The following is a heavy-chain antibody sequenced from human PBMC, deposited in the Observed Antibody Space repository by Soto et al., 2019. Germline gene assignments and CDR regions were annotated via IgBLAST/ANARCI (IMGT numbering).Heavy chain of an antibody. CDR1: GGSFTGNY. CDR3: ATDNATSYFGMDV. J-gene: IGHJ6*02. CDR2: VNARGSS. D-gene: IGHD2-2*01. Sequence: SETLSLTCAVYGGSFTGNYRSCIRQPPGKGLEWIGEVNARGSSNFNPSLKSRVTISVDTSKKQFTLKLTSVTAADTAVYYCATDNATSYFGMDVWGHGTTVTVSS. V-gene: IGHV4-34*01.